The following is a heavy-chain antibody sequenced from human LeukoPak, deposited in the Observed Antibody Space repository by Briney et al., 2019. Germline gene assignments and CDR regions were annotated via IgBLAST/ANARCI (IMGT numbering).Heavy chain of an antibody. CDR2: IYHSGST. CDR1: RGSIRSNY. CDR3: ARTNSGSSSIDY. J-gene: IGHJ4*02. V-gene: IGHV4-4*07. D-gene: IGHD1-26*01. Sequence: SETLSLTCTVSRGSIRSNYWSWLRQPAGQGLEWIGRIYHSGSTKYHPSLKSRVTMSVDTSKNQFSLKLSSVTAADTAVYYCARTNSGSSSIDYWGQGTLVTVSS.